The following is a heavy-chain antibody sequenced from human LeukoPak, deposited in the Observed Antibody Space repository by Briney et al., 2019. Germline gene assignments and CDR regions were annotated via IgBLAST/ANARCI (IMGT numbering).Heavy chain of an antibody. D-gene: IGHD3-22*01. V-gene: IGHV3-48*04. CDR1: GFTFSSYA. J-gene: IGHJ4*02. CDR3: ARAFYYYDSDY. Sequence: GGSLRLSCAASGFTFSSYAMSWVRQAPGKGLEWLSYIGSNISTIYYADSVKGRFTISRDNAKNSLYLQMNSLRAEDTAVYYCARAFYYYDSDYWGQGTLVTVSS. CDR2: IGSNISTI.